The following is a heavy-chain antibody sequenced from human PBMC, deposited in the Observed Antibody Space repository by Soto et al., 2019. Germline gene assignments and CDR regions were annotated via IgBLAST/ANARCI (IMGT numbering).Heavy chain of an antibody. CDR1: GFTFSSYA. CDR3: AKYTQPRSVGEFLTMDV. Sequence: EVQLLESGGGLVQPGGSLRLSCAASGFTFSSYAMSWVRQAPGKGLEWVSAISGSGGSTYYADSVKGRFTISRDNSKNTLDLQMNSLRAEDTAVYYCAKYTQPRSVGEFLTMDVWGQGTTVPVSS. J-gene: IGHJ6*01. V-gene: IGHV3-23*01. D-gene: IGHD3-10*01. CDR2: ISGSGGST.